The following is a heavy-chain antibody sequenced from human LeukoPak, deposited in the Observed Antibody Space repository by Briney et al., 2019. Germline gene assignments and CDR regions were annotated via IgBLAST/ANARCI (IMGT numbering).Heavy chain of an antibody. Sequence: PGGSLRLSCAASGFTFSSYAMSWVRQAPGKGLEWVSAISGSGGSTYYADSVKDRFTISRDNSKNTLYLQMNSLRAEDTAVYYCAKVLTGSGWPFDYWGQGTLVTVSS. V-gene: IGHV3-23*01. D-gene: IGHD6-19*01. CDR3: AKVLTGSGWPFDY. CDR2: ISGSGGST. J-gene: IGHJ4*02. CDR1: GFTFSSYA.